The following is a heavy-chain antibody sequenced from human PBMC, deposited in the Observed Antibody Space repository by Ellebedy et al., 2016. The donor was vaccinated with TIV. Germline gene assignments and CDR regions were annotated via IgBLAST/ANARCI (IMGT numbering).Heavy chain of an antibody. Sequence: PGGSLRLSCAASGFTFSSNSMNWVRQAPGKGLEWVSSISSSSSYIYYADSVKGRFTISRDNAKNSLYLQMNSLRAEDTAVYYCARDVSDILTRSVSGYWGQGTLVTVSS. D-gene: IGHD3-9*01. J-gene: IGHJ4*02. CDR2: ISSSSSYI. CDR1: GFTFSSNS. V-gene: IGHV3-21*01. CDR3: ARDVSDILTRSVSGY.